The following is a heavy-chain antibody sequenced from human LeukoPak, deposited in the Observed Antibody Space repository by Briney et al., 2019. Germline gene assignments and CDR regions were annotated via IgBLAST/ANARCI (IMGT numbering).Heavy chain of an antibody. CDR3: AREQRMVRGVIIYYFDY. CDR2: ISYDGSNK. D-gene: IGHD3-10*01. CDR1: GFTFSSYA. J-gene: IGHJ4*02. Sequence: GGSLRLSCAASGFTFSSYAMHWVRQAPGKGLEWVAVISYDGSNKYYVDSVKGRFTISRDNSKNTLYLQMNSLRAEDTAVYYCAREQRMVRGVIIYYFDYWGQGTLVTVSS. V-gene: IGHV3-30*04.